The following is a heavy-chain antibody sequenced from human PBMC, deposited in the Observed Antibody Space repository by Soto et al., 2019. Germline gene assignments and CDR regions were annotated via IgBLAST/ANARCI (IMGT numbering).Heavy chain of an antibody. CDR3: AKDAVANDGIWLMDS. D-gene: IGHD3-16*01. V-gene: IGHV3-23*01. Sequence: GSLRLSCAASGFMFSDYAMTWARQAPGKELEWVSGLLRPGRSTYYADSVKGRFTISGDTSANTVYLQMDSLRAEDTAVYYCAKDAVANDGIWLMDSWGQGTVVTVSS. CDR2: LLRPGRST. CDR1: GFMFSDYA. J-gene: IGHJ5*02.